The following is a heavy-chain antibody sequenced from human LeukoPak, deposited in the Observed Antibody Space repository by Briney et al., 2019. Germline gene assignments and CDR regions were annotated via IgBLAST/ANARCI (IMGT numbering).Heavy chain of an antibody. J-gene: IGHJ4*02. V-gene: IGHV4-34*01. Sequence: PSETLSLTCAVYGGSFSGYYWSWIRQPPGKGLEWIGEINHSGSTNYNPSLKSRVTISVDTSKNQFSLKLSSVTAADTAVYYCARNLRWSYRGFDYWGQGTLVTVSS. D-gene: IGHD3-16*02. CDR1: GGSFSGYY. CDR3: ARNLRWSYRGFDY. CDR2: INHSGST.